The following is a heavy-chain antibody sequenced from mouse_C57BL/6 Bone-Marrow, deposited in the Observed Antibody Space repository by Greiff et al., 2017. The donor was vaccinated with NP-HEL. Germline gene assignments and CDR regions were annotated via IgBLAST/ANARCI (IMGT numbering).Heavy chain of an antibody. Sequence: QVQLQQPGAELVMPGASVKLSCKASGYTFTSYWMHWVKQRPGQGLEWIGEIDPSDSYTTYNQKFKGKSTLTVDKSSSTAYMQLSSLTSEDSAVYYCARWGFITTVVAPFDYWGQGTTLTVSS. J-gene: IGHJ2*01. D-gene: IGHD1-1*01. CDR2: IDPSDSYT. CDR1: GYTFTSYW. V-gene: IGHV1-69*01. CDR3: ARWGFITTVVAPFDY.